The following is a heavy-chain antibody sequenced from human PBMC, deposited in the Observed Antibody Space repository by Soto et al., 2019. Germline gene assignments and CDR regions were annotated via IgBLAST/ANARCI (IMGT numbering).Heavy chain of an antibody. Sequence: QVQLHQWGAGLLKPSETLSLTCAVYNGSVSGYYWSWIRQPPGKGLEWIGEINHSGRTNYNPALKGRVTISIDTSKNQFSLEVRSVTAADTAVYYCARWWKFSANFDYWGQGALVTVST. D-gene: IGHD2-15*01. J-gene: IGHJ4*02. CDR3: ARWWKFSANFDY. CDR2: INHSGRT. CDR1: NGSVSGYY. V-gene: IGHV4-34*01.